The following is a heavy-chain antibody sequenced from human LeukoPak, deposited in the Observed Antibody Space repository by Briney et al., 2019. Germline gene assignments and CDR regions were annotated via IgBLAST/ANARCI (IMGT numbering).Heavy chain of an antibody. CDR3: ARASSGYYY. J-gene: IGHJ4*02. CDR2: ISGSGGSA. V-gene: IGHV3-23*01. CDR1: GFTFSTFA. D-gene: IGHD3-22*01. Sequence: GGSLRLSCAASGFTFSTFAMSWVRQAPGKGLEWVSAISGSGGSAYYADSVKGRFTISRDNSKNTLYLQMNSLRAEDTAVYYCARASSGYYYWGQGTLVTVSS.